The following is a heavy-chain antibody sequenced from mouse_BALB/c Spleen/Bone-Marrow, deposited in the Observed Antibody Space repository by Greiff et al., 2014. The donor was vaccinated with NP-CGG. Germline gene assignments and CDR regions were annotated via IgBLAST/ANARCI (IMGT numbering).Heavy chain of an antibody. Sequence: VQLVESGAELVRPGVSVKISCKGSGYTFTDYAMHWVKQSHAKSLEWIGVISTYYGDASYNQKFKGKATMTVDKSSSTAYMELARLTSEDSAIYYCARSGRYGAYYAMDYWGQGTSVTVSS. D-gene: IGHD2-14*01. V-gene: IGHV1S137*01. CDR1: GYTFTDYA. CDR3: ARSGRYGAYYAMDY. J-gene: IGHJ4*01. CDR2: ISTYYGDA.